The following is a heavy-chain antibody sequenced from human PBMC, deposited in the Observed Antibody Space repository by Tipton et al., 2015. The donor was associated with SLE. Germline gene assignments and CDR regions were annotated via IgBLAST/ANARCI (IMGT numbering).Heavy chain of an antibody. V-gene: IGHV4-39*01. CDR3: ARGAHGNTVSLFQY. J-gene: IGHJ4*02. D-gene: IGHD3-16*01. CDR1: GGSISNSDYY. Sequence: TLSLTCTVSGGSISNSDYYWGWIRQPPGKGLEWIGSIHYDGSTYYNPSLRRRVTISIDTSKNQFSLKLSSVTAADTAVYYCARGAHGNTVSLFQYWGQGTLVTVSS. CDR2: IHYDGST.